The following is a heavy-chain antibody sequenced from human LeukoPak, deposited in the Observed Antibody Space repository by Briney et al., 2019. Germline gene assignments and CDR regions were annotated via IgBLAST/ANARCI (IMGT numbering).Heavy chain of an antibody. D-gene: IGHD3-9*01. Sequence: GGSLRLSCAASGFTFSNYWMHWVRQAPGKGLVWVSRINTDGSSTKHADSVKGRFTISRDNAKNTLYLQINSLRAEDTAVYYCARVDILTGYLDYWGQGTLVTVSS. CDR2: INTDGSST. J-gene: IGHJ4*02. CDR1: GFTFSNYW. V-gene: IGHV3-74*01. CDR3: ARVDILTGYLDY.